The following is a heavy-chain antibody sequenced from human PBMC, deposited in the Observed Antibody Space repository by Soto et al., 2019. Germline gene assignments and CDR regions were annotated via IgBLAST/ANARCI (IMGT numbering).Heavy chain of an antibody. V-gene: IGHV1-46*01. CDR2: VNPGGGHT. D-gene: IGHD7-27*01. CDR3: ARDRNWGSEDYFDY. Sequence: GASVKVSCKASGYTFTSYYIHWVRQAPGQGLEWMGIVNPGGGHTTYAQKFQDRVAMTRDTSTSTLYMELSSLRSEATAVYYCARDRNWGSEDYFDYWGQGTLVTVFS. J-gene: IGHJ4*02. CDR1: GYTFTSYY.